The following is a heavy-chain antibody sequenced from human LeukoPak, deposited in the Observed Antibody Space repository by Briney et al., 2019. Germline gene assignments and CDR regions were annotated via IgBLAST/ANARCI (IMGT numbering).Heavy chain of an antibody. CDR2: IIPIFGTA. CDR1: GGTFSSYA. Sequence: SVKVSCKASGGTFSSYAISWVRQAPGQGLEWTGGIIPIFGTANYAQKFQGRVTITTDGSTSTAYMELSSLRSEDTAVYYCARREMATTPYYYYYYYMDVWGKGTTVTVSS. J-gene: IGHJ6*03. CDR3: ARREMATTPYYYYYYYMDV. V-gene: IGHV1-69*05. D-gene: IGHD5-24*01.